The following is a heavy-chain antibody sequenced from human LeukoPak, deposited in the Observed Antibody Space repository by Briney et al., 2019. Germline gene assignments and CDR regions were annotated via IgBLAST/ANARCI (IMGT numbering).Heavy chain of an antibody. CDR3: ARSPYSSRNLDY. CDR2: ISSSSSYI. CDR1: GFTFSSYS. Sequence: GGSLRLSCAASGFTFSSYSMNWVRQVPGKGLEWVSSISSSSSYIYYADSVKGRFTISRDNAKNSLYLQMNSLRAEDTAVYYCARSPYSSRNLDYWGQGTLVTVSS. V-gene: IGHV3-21*01. J-gene: IGHJ4*02. D-gene: IGHD6-13*01.